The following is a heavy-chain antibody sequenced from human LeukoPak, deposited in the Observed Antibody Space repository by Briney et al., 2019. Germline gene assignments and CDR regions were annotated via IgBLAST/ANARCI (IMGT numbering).Heavy chain of an antibody. V-gene: IGHV3-21*06. Sequence: GGSLRLSCAASGFTFSNYAMSWVRQAPGKGLEWVSSISSGSSHIYYADSVKGRFTISRDNAKNSLYLQMNSLRAEDTAVYYCARDREQWLVRRFDYWGQGTLVTVSS. CDR3: ARDREQWLVRRFDY. D-gene: IGHD6-19*01. CDR2: ISSGSSHI. J-gene: IGHJ4*02. CDR1: GFTFSNYA.